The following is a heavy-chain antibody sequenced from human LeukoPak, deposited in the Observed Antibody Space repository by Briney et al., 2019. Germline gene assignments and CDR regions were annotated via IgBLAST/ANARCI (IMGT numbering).Heavy chain of an antibody. CDR1: GFTFSSYS. Sequence: GGSLRLSCAASGFTFSSYSMNWVRQAPGKGLEWVSSISSSSSYIYYADSVKGRFTISRDNAKNSLFLQMNSLRAEDTAVYYCARISLGVGKNFDYWGQGTLVTVSS. CDR2: ISSSSSYI. J-gene: IGHJ4*02. D-gene: IGHD3-16*01. CDR3: ARISLGVGKNFDY. V-gene: IGHV3-21*01.